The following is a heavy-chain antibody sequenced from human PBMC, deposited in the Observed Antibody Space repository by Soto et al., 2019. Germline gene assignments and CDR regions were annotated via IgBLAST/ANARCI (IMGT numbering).Heavy chain of an antibody. V-gene: IGHV1-69*05. Sequence: SVKVSCKASGGTFSSYAISWVRQAPGQGLEWMGGIIPIFGTANYAQKFQGRVTMTRNDSTSTAYMELSSLRSEDTAVYYCARVRQRGYYDFWSGYYTYYYYYMDVWGKGTTVTVSS. CDR2: IIPIFGTA. D-gene: IGHD3-3*01. CDR3: ARVRQRGYYDFWSGYYTYYYYYMDV. J-gene: IGHJ6*03. CDR1: GGTFSSYA.